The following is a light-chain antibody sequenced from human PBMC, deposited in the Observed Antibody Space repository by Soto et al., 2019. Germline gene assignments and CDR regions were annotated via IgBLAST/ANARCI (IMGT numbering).Light chain of an antibody. CDR1: SSDVGGYNY. V-gene: IGLV2-14*01. CDR3: SSYTSRSTLVV. Sequence: QSVLTQPASVSGSPGQSITLSCTGTSSDVGGYNYVSWYQQHPGKAPKLMIYDVSNRPSGVSNRFSGSKSGNTASLTISGLQAEVEADYYCSSYTSRSTLVVFGGGTKLTVL. CDR2: DVS. J-gene: IGLJ2*01.